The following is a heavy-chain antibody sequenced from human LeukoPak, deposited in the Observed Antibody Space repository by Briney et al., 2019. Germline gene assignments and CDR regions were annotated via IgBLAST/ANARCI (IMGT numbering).Heavy chain of an antibody. J-gene: IGHJ5*02. V-gene: IGHV4-39*07. Sequence: SETLSLTCTVSGGSISSSSYYWGWIRQPPGKGLEWIGSIYYSGSTYYNPSLKSRVTISVDTSKNQFSLKLNSVTAADTAVYYCAKPGGTAFDLSHNWFDPWGQGTLVTVSS. D-gene: IGHD3-9*01. CDR1: GGSISSSSYY. CDR3: AKPGGTAFDLSHNWFDP. CDR2: IYYSGST.